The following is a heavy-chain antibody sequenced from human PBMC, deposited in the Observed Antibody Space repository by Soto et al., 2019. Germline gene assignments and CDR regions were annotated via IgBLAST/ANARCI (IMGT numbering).Heavy chain of an antibody. D-gene: IGHD3-10*01. J-gene: IGHJ4*02. V-gene: IGHV4-30-4*01. Sequence: SETLSLTCNVSGGPIKTGDYYWNWIRQPPGKGLEWIGYVFYSGATNYSPSLKSRAAISMDTSKNQFSLSLTSVTAADTAVYYCARAGFSYGHLLFWGQGIRVTVSS. CDR1: GGPIKTGDYY. CDR3: ARAGFSYGHLLF. CDR2: VFYSGAT.